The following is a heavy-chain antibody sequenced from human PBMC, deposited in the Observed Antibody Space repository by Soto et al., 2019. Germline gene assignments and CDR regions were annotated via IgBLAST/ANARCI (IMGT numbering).Heavy chain of an antibody. V-gene: IGHV5-10-1*01. Sequence: GESLKISCQGSGYSFTSYWISWVRQMPGKGLEWMGRIDPSDSYTNYSPSFQGHVTISADKSISTAYLQWSSLKASDTAMYYCARLSWHSSGWFFYYGMDVWGQGTTVTVSS. CDR3: ARLSWHSSGWFFYYGMDV. CDR2: IDPSDSYT. D-gene: IGHD6-19*01. J-gene: IGHJ6*02. CDR1: GYSFTSYW.